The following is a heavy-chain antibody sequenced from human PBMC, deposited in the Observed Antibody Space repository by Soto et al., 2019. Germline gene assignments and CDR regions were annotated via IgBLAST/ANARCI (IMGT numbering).Heavy chain of an antibody. J-gene: IGHJ5*02. CDR1: GFTFTSSA. V-gene: IGHV1-58*01. D-gene: IGHD1-26*01. Sequence: GASVKVSCKASGFTFTSSAVQWVRQARGQGLEWIGWIVVGSGNANYAQKFQGRVTVTSDMSTSTAYMELSSLRSEDTAVFYCALYSGKYSGLGPSWGQGTLVTVSS. CDR2: IVVGSGNA. CDR3: ALYSGKYSGLGPS.